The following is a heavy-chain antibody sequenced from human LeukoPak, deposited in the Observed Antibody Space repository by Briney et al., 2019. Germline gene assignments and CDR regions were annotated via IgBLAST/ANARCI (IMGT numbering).Heavy chain of an antibody. D-gene: IGHD3-22*01. CDR1: GFTFSSYA. J-gene: IGHJ6*03. CDR2: ISYDGSNK. Sequence: GRSLRLSCAASGFTFSSYAMHWVRQAPGKGLEWVAVISYDGSNKYYADSVKGRFTISRDNSKNTLYLQMNSLRAEDTAVYYCARDMINYYDSSGPLTQRYMDVWGKGTTVTVSS. CDR3: ARDMINYYDSSGPLTQRYMDV. V-gene: IGHV3-30-3*01.